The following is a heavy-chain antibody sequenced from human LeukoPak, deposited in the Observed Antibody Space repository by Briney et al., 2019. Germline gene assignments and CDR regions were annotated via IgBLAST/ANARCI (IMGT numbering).Heavy chain of an antibody. J-gene: IGHJ6*03. Sequence: SETLSLTCTVSGGSISSYYWSWILQPPGKVLEWIGYIYYSGSTNYNPSLKSRVTISVDTSKNQFSLQLNSVTPEDTAVYYCARGPHIVTFCCYYMDVWGKGTTVTVSS. D-gene: IGHD2-21*01. CDR2: IYYSGST. CDR1: GGSISSYY. V-gene: IGHV4-59*12. CDR3: ARGPHIVTFCCYYMDV.